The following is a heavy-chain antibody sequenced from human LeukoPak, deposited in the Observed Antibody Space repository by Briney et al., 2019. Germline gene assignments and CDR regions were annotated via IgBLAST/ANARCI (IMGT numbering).Heavy chain of an antibody. CDR1: GYTFTGYY. V-gene: IGHV1-2*02. CDR2: INPNSGGT. J-gene: IGHJ5*02. CDR3: ARREGTLVRGERSWFDP. D-gene: IGHD3-10*01. Sequence: EASVKVSCKASGYTFTGYYMHWVRQAPGQGLEWMGWINPNSGGTNYAQKFQGRVTMTRDTSISTAYMELSSLRSEDTAVYYCARREGTLVRGERSWFDPWGQGTLVTVSS.